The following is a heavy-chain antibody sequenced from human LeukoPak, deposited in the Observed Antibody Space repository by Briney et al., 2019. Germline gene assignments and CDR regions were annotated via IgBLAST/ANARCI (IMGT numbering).Heavy chain of an antibody. CDR2: ISYDGSNK. J-gene: IGHJ4*02. Sequence: GRSLRLSCAASGFTFSSYGMHWVRQAPGKGLEWVAVISYDGSNKYYADSVKGRFTISRDNSKNTLYLHMNSLRAEDTAVYYCAKELVVRGYFDYWGQGTLVTVSS. D-gene: IGHD2-15*01. CDR3: AKELVVRGYFDY. CDR1: GFTFSSYG. V-gene: IGHV3-30*18.